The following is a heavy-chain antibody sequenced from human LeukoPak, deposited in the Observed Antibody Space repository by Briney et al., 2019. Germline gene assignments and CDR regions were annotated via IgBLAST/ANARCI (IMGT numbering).Heavy chain of an antibody. V-gene: IGHV3-30*04. CDR2: ISYDGSNK. CDR1: GFTFTSYA. D-gene: IGHD3-9*01. Sequence: GGSLRLSCAASGFTFTSYAMSWVRQAPGKGLEWVAVISYDGSNKYYADSVKGRFTISRDNSKNTLYLQMNSLRAEDTAVYYCARDQRYFDWWEAFDIWGQGTMVTVSS. J-gene: IGHJ3*02. CDR3: ARDQRYFDWWEAFDI.